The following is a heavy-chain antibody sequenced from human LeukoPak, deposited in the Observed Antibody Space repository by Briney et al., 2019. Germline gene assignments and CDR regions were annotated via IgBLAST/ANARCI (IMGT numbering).Heavy chain of an antibody. CDR2: ISYDGSNK. CDR1: GFTFSSYA. V-gene: IGHV3-30-3*01. Sequence: GGSLRLSCAASGFTFSSYAMHWVRQAPGKGLEWVAVISYDGSNKYYADSVKGRFTISRDNAKNSLCLQMNSLRAEDTALYYCAKDDGSGSYGTGAFDIWGQGTMVTVSS. CDR3: AKDDGSGSYGTGAFDI. D-gene: IGHD3-10*01. J-gene: IGHJ3*02.